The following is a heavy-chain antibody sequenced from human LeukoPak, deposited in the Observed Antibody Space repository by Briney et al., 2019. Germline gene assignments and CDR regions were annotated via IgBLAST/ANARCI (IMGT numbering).Heavy chain of an antibody. V-gene: IGHV1-2*02. CDR2: INPNSGGT. CDR3: ASTIFGVVITPGDYYYYMDV. Sequence: ASVKVSCKASGHTFTGYYMHWVRQAPGQGLEWMGWINPNSGGTNYAQKFQGRVTMTRDTSISTAYMELSRLRSDDTAVYYCASTIFGVVITPGDYYYYMDVWGKGTTVTVSS. J-gene: IGHJ6*03. CDR1: GHTFTGYY. D-gene: IGHD3-3*01.